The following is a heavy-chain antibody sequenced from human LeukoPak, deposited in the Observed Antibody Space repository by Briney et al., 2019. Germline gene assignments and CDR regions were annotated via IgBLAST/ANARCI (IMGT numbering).Heavy chain of an antibody. CDR2: IYYSGST. Sequence: SETLSLTCTVSGGSISSDDYYWSWIRQPPGKGLEWIGNIYYSGSTYYKPSLKSRLSISVDSSKNQFSLKLSSVTAADTAVYYCARDYRGYIYGYYFDSWGQGTLVTVSS. D-gene: IGHD5-18*01. CDR3: ARDYRGYIYGYYFDS. J-gene: IGHJ4*02. CDR1: GGSISSDDYY. V-gene: IGHV4-30-4*01.